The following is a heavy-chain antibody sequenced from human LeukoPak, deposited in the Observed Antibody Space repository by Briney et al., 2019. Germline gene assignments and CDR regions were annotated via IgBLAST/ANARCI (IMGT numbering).Heavy chain of an antibody. J-gene: IGHJ4*02. CDR3: VAAPGIHHFVY. CDR2: ICDDGNCN. CDR1: GFTFSSYG. D-gene: IGHD6-13*01. V-gene: IGHV3-33*01. Sequence: GALRLSCAASGFTFSSYGMHWVRQAPGQGQAWVAVICDDGNCNYYVDSVKGRFTISRDNSNNTLSLHMNSLRVVDPALHQCVAAPGIHHFVYWGQGTLVTVSS.